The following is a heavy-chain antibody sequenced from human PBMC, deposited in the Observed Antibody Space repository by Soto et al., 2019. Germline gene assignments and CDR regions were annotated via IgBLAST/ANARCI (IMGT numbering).Heavy chain of an antibody. CDR2: IIPIFGTA. J-gene: IGHJ4*02. D-gene: IGHD6-6*01. V-gene: IGHV1-69*01. Sequence: QVQLVQSGAEVKKPGSSVKVSCKASGGTFSSYAISWVRQAPGQGLEWMGGIIPIFGTANYAQKFQGRVTITEDESPSTADVELSSLRSEDTAVYYCARGISIAAPRTPGPPVTAGYPYYFGYWGQGTLVTFSS. CDR3: ARGISIAAPRTPGPPVTAGYPYYFGY. CDR1: GGTFSSYA.